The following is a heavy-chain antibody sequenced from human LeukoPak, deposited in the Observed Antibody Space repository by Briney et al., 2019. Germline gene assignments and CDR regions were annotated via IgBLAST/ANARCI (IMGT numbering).Heavy chain of an antibody. D-gene: IGHD3/OR15-3a*01. CDR3: ARDKGLENYYYYGMDV. CDR2: IDPNSGGT. V-gene: IGHV1-2*02. Sequence: GASVKVSCKASGYTFTGYYMHWVRQAPGQGLEWMGWIDPNSGGTDYAQKFQGRVTMTRDTSISTAYMELSRLRSDDTAVYYCARDKGLENYYYYGMDVWGQGTTVTVSS. CDR1: GYTFTGYY. J-gene: IGHJ6*02.